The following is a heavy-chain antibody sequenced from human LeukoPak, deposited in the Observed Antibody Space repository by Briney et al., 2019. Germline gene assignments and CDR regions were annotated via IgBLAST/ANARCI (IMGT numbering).Heavy chain of an antibody. CDR3: AQWELLSDHDY. V-gene: IGHV3-30-3*01. D-gene: IGHD1-26*01. CDR1: GFTFSSYA. CDR2: ISYDGSNK. J-gene: IGHJ4*02. Sequence: PWGSLRLSCAASGFTFSSYAMHWVRQAPGKGLEWVAVISYDGSNKYCADSVKGRFTISRDNSKNTLYLQMNSLRAEDTAVYYCAQWELLSDHDYWGQGTLVTVSS.